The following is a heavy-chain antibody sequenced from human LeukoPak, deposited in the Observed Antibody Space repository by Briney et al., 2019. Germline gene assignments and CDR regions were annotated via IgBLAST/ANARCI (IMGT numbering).Heavy chain of an antibody. V-gene: IGHV4-59*12. CDR1: GGSISSYY. CDR2: IYYSGST. CDR3: ARDMTTVVTPYWYYGMDV. D-gene: IGHD4-23*01. Sequence: PSETLSLTCTVSGGSISSYYWSWIRQPPGKGLEWIGYIYYSGSTNYNPSLKSRVTISVDKSKNQFSLKLSSVTAADTAVYYCARDMTTVVTPYWYYGMDVWGQGTTVTVSS. J-gene: IGHJ6*02.